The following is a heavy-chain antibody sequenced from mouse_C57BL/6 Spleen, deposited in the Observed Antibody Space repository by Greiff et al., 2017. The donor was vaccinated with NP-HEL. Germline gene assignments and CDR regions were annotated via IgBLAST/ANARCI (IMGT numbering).Heavy chain of an antibody. Sequence: EVQVVESGGGLVKPGGSLKLSCAASGFTFSSYAMSWVRQTPEKRLEWVATISDGGSYTYYPDNVKGRFTISRDNAKNNLYLQMSHLKSEDTAMYYCARDGELADYWGQGTTLTVSS. V-gene: IGHV5-4*01. CDR3: ARDGELADY. J-gene: IGHJ2*01. CDR2: ISDGGSYT. CDR1: GFTFSSYA. D-gene: IGHD4-1*01.